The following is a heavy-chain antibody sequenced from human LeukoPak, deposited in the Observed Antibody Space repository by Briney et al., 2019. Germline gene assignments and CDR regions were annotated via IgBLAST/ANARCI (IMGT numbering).Heavy chain of an antibody. CDR3: ATGGRWELLHVGAFDI. Sequence: ASVKASCKVSGYTLTELSTHWVRQAPGKGLEWMGGFDPEDGETIYAQKFQGRVTMTEDTSTDTAYMELSSLRSEDTAVYYCATGGRWELLHVGAFDIWGQGTMVTVSS. CDR2: FDPEDGET. J-gene: IGHJ3*02. CDR1: GYTLTELS. V-gene: IGHV1-24*01. D-gene: IGHD1-26*01.